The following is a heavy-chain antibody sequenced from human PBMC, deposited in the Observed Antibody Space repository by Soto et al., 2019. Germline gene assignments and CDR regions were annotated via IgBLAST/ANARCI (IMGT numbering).Heavy chain of an antibody. J-gene: IGHJ4*02. CDR3: AKDLRSARGYYGSGSPFDY. CDR2: ISYDGSNK. CDR1: GFTFSSYG. Sequence: GGSLRLSCAASGFTFSSYGMHWVRQAPGKGLEWVAVISYDGSNKYYADSVKGRFTISRDNSKNTLYLQMNSLRAEDTAVYYCAKDLRSARGYYGSGSPFDYWGQGTLVTVSS. V-gene: IGHV3-30*18. D-gene: IGHD3-10*01.